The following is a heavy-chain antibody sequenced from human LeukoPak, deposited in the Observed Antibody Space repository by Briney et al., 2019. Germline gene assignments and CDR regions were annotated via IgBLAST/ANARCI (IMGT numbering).Heavy chain of an antibody. CDR1: GFTFSSYS. Sequence: PGGSLRLSCAASGFTFSSYSMNWVRQAPGKGLEWVSYISSSSSTIYYADSVKGRFTISRDNAKNSLYLQMNSLRAEDTAVYYCASGADFDWLPCGMDVWGQGTTVTVSS. V-gene: IGHV3-48*01. J-gene: IGHJ6*02. CDR2: ISSSSSTI. D-gene: IGHD3-9*01. CDR3: ASGADFDWLPCGMDV.